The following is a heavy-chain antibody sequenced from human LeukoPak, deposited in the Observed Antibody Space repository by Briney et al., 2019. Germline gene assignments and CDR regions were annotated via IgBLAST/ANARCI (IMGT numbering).Heavy chain of an antibody. Sequence: PGGSLRPSCAVSGITLSNYGMTCVRQAPGKGREWVSGISDSGGSTNYADSVKVRFTISRHNPKDTLSPQMHPLRAEETPVSFWAKRGVVIRVILVGFHKEAYYFDSWGQGALVSVSS. CDR3: AKRGVVIRVILVGFHKEAYYFDS. CDR1: GITLSNYG. J-gene: IGHJ4*02. CDR2: ISDSGGST. D-gene: IGHD3-22*01. V-gene: IGHV3-23*01.